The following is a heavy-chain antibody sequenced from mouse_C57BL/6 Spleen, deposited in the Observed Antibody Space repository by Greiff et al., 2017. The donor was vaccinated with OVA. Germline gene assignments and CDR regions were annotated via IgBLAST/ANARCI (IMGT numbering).Heavy chain of an antibody. J-gene: IGHJ2*01. Sequence: DVKLQESGAELVRPGASVKLSCTASGFNIKDDYMHWVKQRPEQGLEWIGWIDPENGDTEYASKFQGKATITADTSSNTAYLQLSSLTSEDTAVYYCTTGYGSRRDYWGQGTTLTVSS. V-gene: IGHV14-4*01. D-gene: IGHD1-1*01. CDR1: GFNIKDDY. CDR3: TTGYGSRRDY. CDR2: IDPENGDT.